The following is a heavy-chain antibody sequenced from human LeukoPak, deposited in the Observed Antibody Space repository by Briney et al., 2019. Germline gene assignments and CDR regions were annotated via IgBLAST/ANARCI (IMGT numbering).Heavy chain of an antibody. CDR1: GFTVSSNY. D-gene: IGHD2-2*01. CDR2: IYSGGST. V-gene: IGHV3-53*04. CDR3: ARDRRYCSSTGCYFYYYGMDV. J-gene: IGHJ6*02. Sequence: GGSLRLSCAASGFTVSSNYMSWVPQAPGKGLEWGSDIYSGGSTYYADSVKGRFTISRHNSKNTLYLQMNSMRAEDRAVYYCARDRRYCSSTGCYFYYYGMDVWGQGTTVTVSS.